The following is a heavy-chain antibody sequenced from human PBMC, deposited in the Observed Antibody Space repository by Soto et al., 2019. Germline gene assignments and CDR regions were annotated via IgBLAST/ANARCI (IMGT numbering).Heavy chain of an antibody. CDR2: INPFDGSR. CDR3: SRVDPGETSPFDH. V-gene: IGHV1-46*03. CDR1: GYIFTSYY. Sequence: ASVKVSCKASGYIFTSYYIHWVRQSPGQGLEWMGWINPFDGSRMFAQSFQGRITMTRDTSTSTVYMEVSSLRSEDTAVYYCSRVDPGETSPFDHWGQGTLVTVSS. J-gene: IGHJ4*02. D-gene: IGHD3-10*01.